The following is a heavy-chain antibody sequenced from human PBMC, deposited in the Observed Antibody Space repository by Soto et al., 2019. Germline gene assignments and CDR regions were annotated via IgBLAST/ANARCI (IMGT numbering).Heavy chain of an antibody. V-gene: IGHV3-30-3*01. J-gene: IGHJ4*02. CDR1: GFTFSSYA. CDR2: ISYDGSNK. CDR3: ARESMVASHALDY. Sequence: GSLRLSCAASGFTFSSYAMHWVRQAPGKGLEWVAVISYDGSNKYYADSVKGRFTISRDNSKNTLYLQMNSLRAEDTAVYYCARESMVASHALDYWGQGTLVTVSS. D-gene: IGHD5-12*01.